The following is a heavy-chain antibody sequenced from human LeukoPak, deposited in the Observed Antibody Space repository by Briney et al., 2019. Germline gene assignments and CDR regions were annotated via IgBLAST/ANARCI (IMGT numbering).Heavy chain of an antibody. CDR2: IFYSGST. CDR1: GGAVGSRSYY. J-gene: IGHJ6*02. CDR3: GRHQTLYFGMVV. Sequence: TSETHSLIYTVSGGAVGSRSYYWGWIRQPPGKGLEWIGSIFYSGSTYYNPSLKSRVTISVDTSKNQFSLKLSSVTAADTAVYYCGRHQTLYFGMVVWGQGTTVTVSS. V-gene: IGHV4-39*01.